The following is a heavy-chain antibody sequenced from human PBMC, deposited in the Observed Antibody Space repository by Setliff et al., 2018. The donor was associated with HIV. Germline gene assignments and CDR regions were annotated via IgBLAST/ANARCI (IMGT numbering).Heavy chain of an antibody. J-gene: IGHJ4*02. Sequence: SETLSLTCTVSGGSVSSGYYWSWIRQPPGKGLEWIGEINHRGSTNYNPSLKSRVTVSVDTSKNLFSLRLSSVTASDTAVYYCARQAIFGYYDSSGYLDYWGQGTQVTVSS. CDR2: INHRGST. V-gene: IGHV4-34*01. CDR3: ARQAIFGYYDSSGYLDY. CDR1: GGSVSSGYY. D-gene: IGHD3-22*01.